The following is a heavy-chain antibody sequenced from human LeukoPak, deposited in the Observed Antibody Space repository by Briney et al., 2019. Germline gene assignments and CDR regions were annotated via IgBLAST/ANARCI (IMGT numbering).Heavy chain of an antibody. CDR1: GFSLSTSGVG. D-gene: IGHD5-24*01. Sequence: ESGPTLVKPTQTLTLTCTLSGFSLSTSGVGVGWIRQPPGKALGWLALIYWNDDKRYSPSLKSRLTITKDTSKNQVVLTMTNMDPVDTATYYCARSRDGYSYGGGLSYWGQGTLVTVSS. V-gene: IGHV2-5*01. J-gene: IGHJ4*02. CDR3: ARSRDGYSYGGGLSY. CDR2: IYWNDDK.